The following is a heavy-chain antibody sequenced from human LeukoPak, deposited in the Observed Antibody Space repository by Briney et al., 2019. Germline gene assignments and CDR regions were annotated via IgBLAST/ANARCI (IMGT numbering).Heavy chain of an antibody. CDR1: GFTFDDYA. J-gene: IGHJ6*02. Sequence: GGSLRLSCAASGFTFDDYAMHWVRQARGKGLEWVSLIRGDGGSTYYADSVKGRFTISRDNSKNSLYLQMNSLRTEDTALYYCATPAGGYYYDSSGGMDVWGQGTTVTVSS. D-gene: IGHD3-22*01. CDR3: ATPAGGYYYDSSGGMDV. CDR2: IRGDGGST. V-gene: IGHV3-43*02.